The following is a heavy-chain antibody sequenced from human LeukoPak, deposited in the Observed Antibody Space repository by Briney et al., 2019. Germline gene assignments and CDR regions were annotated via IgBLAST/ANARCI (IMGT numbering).Heavy chain of an antibody. Sequence: ASVTVSCTASGGTFSSYAISWVRQAPGQGLEWMGGIIPIFGTANYAQKFQGRVTITADESTSTAYMELSSLRSEDTAVYYCARDSGNYHYDMDVWGQGTTVIVSS. CDR1: GGTFSSYA. D-gene: IGHD3-10*01. J-gene: IGHJ6*02. CDR2: IIPIFGTA. CDR3: ARDSGNYHYDMDV. V-gene: IGHV1-69*13.